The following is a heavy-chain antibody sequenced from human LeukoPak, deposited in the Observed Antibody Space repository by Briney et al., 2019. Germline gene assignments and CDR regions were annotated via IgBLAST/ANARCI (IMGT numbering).Heavy chain of an antibody. V-gene: IGHV4-38-2*02. CDR3: ARGPYSYDSSGAFDI. J-gene: IGHJ3*02. D-gene: IGHD3-22*01. CDR2: IYHSGRT. CDR1: GYSISSGYY. Sequence: KPSETLSLTCTVSGYSISSGYYWGWIRQPPGKGLEWIGSIYHSGRTYYNPSLKSRVTISVDTSKNQFSLKLSSVTAADTAVYFCARGPYSYDSSGAFDIWGQGTMVTVSS.